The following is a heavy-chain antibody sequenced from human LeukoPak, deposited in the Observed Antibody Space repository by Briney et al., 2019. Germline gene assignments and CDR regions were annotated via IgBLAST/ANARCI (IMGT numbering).Heavy chain of an antibody. V-gene: IGHV4-59*01. J-gene: IGHJ4*02. D-gene: IGHD3-9*01. Sequence: KPSETLSLTCTVSGGSISSYYWSWTRQPPGKGLEWIGYIYYSGSTNYNPSLKSRVTISVDTSKNQFSLKLSSVTAADTAVYYCARARRYLDFDYWGQGTLVTVSS. CDR2: IYYSGST. CDR1: GGSISSYY. CDR3: ARARRYLDFDY.